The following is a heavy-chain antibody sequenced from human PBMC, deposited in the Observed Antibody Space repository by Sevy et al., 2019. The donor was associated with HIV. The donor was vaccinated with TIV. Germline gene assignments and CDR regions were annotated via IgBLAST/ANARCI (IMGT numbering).Heavy chain of an antibody. CDR3: AKDRVSGTYYTGDFDY. CDR2: MSGSGGDT. Sequence: GGSLRLSCAASGFIYSNYWMTWVRQAPGKGLEWVSVMSGSGGDTYYADSVKGRFTISRDNSNNTLYLQMNSLRAEDTAVYYCAKDRVSGTYYTGDFDYWGQGTLVTVSS. V-gene: IGHV3-23*01. CDR1: GFIYSNYW. J-gene: IGHJ4*02. D-gene: IGHD3-10*01.